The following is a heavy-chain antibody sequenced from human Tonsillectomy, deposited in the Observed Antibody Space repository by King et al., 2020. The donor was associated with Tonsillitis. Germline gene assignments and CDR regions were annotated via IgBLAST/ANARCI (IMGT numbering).Heavy chain of an antibody. CDR1: GGSISSSSYY. D-gene: IGHD1-20*01. CDR3: AREVTGTTPFFDY. V-gene: IGHV4-39*07. Sequence: QLQESGPGLVKPSETLSLTCTVSGGSISSSSYYWGWIRQPPGTGLEWIGSIYYSGSTYYNPSLKSRVTISVDTSKKQFSLKLSSVTAADTAVYYCAREVTGTTPFFDYWGQGTLVTVSS. J-gene: IGHJ4*02. CDR2: IYYSGST.